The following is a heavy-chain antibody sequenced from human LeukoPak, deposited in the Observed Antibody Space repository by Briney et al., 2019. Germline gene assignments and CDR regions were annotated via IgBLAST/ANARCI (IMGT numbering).Heavy chain of an antibody. CDR1: GFTFHEYA. D-gene: IGHD6-19*01. CDR2: ISWNSLNT. V-gene: IGHV3-9*01. CDR3: VKEGRAGAFSRRRYYSYGMDV. Sequence: GGSLRLSCEASGFTFHEYAMHWVRQAPGKGLEWVSGISWNSLNTGYADSVKGRFTVSGDNARTSLFLQMNSLRPEDTALYYCVKEGRAGAFSRRRYYSYGMDVWGQGTTVTVSS. J-gene: IGHJ6*02.